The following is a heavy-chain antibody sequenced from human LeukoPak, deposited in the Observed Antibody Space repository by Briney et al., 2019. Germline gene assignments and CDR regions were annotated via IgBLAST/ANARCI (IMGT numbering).Heavy chain of an antibody. V-gene: IGHV1-69*06. CDR3: ARTILYRNWFDP. CDR2: IIPIFGTA. Sequence: SVKVSCKASGGTFSSYAISWVRQAPGQGLEWMGGIIPIFGTANYAQKFQGRVTITANKSTSTAYMELSSLRSEDTAVYYCARTILYRNWFDPWGQGTLVTVSS. CDR1: GGTFSSYA. D-gene: IGHD2-8*01. J-gene: IGHJ5*02.